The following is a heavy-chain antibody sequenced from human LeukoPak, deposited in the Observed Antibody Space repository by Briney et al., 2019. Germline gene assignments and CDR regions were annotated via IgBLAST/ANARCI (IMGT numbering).Heavy chain of an antibody. CDR1: GGSINNSY. CDR3: ARTVRGDYYGMDV. CDR2: TSYSGST. V-gene: IGHV4-59*08. D-gene: IGHD3-16*02. Sequence: PSETLSLTCTVSGGSINNSYWSWVRQPPGKGLEWIGYTSYSGSTNYNPSLKSRVTMSVDTSTDQFSLRLISVTAADTAVYYCARTVRGDYYGMDVWGQGTTVTVSS. J-gene: IGHJ6*02.